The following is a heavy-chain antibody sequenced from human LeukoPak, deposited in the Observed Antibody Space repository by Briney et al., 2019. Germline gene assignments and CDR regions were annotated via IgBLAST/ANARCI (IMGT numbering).Heavy chain of an antibody. V-gene: IGHV3-43*01. Sequence: GGSLRLSCAASGFTLDDYTMHWVRQAPGKGLEWISLITWDGAYIYHADSVKGRFTISRDNAKNSLYLQMNSLRVEDTAVYYCAKEGRSLQTYWGQGTLVTVSS. CDR3: AKEGRSLQTY. J-gene: IGHJ4*02. D-gene: IGHD5-24*01. CDR2: ITWDGAYI. CDR1: GFTLDDYT.